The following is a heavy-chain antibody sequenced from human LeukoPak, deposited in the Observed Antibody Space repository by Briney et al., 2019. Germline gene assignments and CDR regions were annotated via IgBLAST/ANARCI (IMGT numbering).Heavy chain of an antibody. D-gene: IGHD3-10*01. CDR1: GVTVRSNY. Sequence: GGSLALSCSVSGVTVRSNYRIWVRQPPGKGLEWISVIYSGGSTYYADSVKGRFTISRDNSKNPLYLQMNSLRAEDTAVYYCARVYGSAIDYWGQGTLVTVSS. CDR3: ARVYGSAIDY. J-gene: IGHJ4*02. V-gene: IGHV3-53*01. CDR2: IYSGGST.